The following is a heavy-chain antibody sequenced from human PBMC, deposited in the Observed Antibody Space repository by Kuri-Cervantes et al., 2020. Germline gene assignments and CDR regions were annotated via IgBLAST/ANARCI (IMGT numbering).Heavy chain of an antibody. CDR2: INSDGSST. CDR3: ARGHYGEADAFDI. D-gene: IGHD4-17*01. J-gene: IGHJ3*02. Sequence: GGSLRLSCAASGFTFSSYWMHWVRQAPGKWLVWASRINSDGSSTSYADSVRGRFTVSRDSAKDSLYLQMNSLRDEDTAVYYCARGHYGEADAFDIWGQGTMVTVSS. CDR1: GFTFSSYW. V-gene: IGHV3-74*01.